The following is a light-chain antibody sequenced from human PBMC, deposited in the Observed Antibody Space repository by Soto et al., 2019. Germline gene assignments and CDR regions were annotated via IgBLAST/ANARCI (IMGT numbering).Light chain of an antibody. Sequence: DIQMTQSPSSLSASVGDRVTITCRASQSIRNYLNWYQQKPGKAPQLLIYAASSLHSGVPSRFSGSRSGTDFTLTVSSLQPEDFATYYCQQGYSNPRTFGQGTRVEVK. J-gene: IGKJ1*01. V-gene: IGKV1-39*01. CDR1: QSIRNY. CDR2: AAS. CDR3: QQGYSNPRT.